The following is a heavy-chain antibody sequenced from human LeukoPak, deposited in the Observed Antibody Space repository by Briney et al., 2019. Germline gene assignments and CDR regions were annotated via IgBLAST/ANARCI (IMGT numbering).Heavy chain of an antibody. CDR3: ARPLYGDYELDY. CDR2: ISAYNGNT. D-gene: IGHD4-17*01. J-gene: IGHJ4*02. CDR1: GYTFTSYG. Sequence: ASVKVSCKASGYTFTSYGISWVRQAPGQGLEWMGWISAYNGNTNYAQKLQGRVTMTTDTSTSTAYMELRSLRSEDTAVYYCARPLYGDYELDYWGQGTLVTVSS. V-gene: IGHV1-18*01.